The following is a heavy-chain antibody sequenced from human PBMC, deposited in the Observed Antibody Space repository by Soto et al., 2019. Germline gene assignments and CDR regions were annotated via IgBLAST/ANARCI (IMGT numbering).Heavy chain of an antibody. CDR1: GYTFTGYY. CDR3: ARRGAPEAPYYYHSGMDV. D-gene: IGHD3-16*01. CDR2: INPNSGGT. Sequence: GASVKVSCKASGYTFTGYYMHWVRQAPGQGLEWMGWINPNSGGTNYAQKFQGWVTMTRDTSISTAYMELSRLRSDDTAVYYCARRGAPEAPYYYHSGMDVWGQGTTVPVPS. V-gene: IGHV1-2*04. J-gene: IGHJ6*02.